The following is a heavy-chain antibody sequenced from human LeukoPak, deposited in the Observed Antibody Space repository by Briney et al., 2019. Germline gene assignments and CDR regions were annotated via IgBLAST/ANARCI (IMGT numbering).Heavy chain of an antibody. CDR1: GFTFSSYG. J-gene: IGHJ4*02. CDR2: ISYDGSNK. V-gene: IGHV3-30*18. CDR3: AKDLWSYGREFDY. D-gene: IGHD1-26*01. Sequence: GRSLRLSCAASGFTFSSYGMHWVRQAPGKGLEWVAVISYDGSNKYYADSVKGRFTISRDNSKNTLYLQMNSLRAEDTAVYYCAKDLWSYGREFDYWGQGTLVTVSS.